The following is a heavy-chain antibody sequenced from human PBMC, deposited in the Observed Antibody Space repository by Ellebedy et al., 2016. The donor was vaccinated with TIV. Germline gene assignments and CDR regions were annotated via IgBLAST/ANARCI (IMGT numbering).Heavy chain of an antibody. J-gene: IGHJ3*02. D-gene: IGHD4-17*01. CDR1: RFSFSSYW. CDR3: ATDGSYGDYLSPTHAFII. V-gene: IGHV3-7*01. CDR2: INQDESQR. Sequence: GGSLRLSCAASRFSFSSYWMSWVRQAPGRGLEWVANINQDESQRYYVDSVKGRFTISRDNTKNSLYLQMNSLRAEDTAVYFCATDGSYGDYLSPTHAFIIWGQGTTVTVSS.